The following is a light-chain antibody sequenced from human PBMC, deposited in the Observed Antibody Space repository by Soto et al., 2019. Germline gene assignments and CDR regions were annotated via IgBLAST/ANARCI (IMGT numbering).Light chain of an antibody. CDR3: CSYAGSSTYYV. CDR2: EGS. J-gene: IGLJ1*01. V-gene: IGLV2-23*01. Sequence: QSVLTQPASVSGPPGQSITISCTGTSSDVGSYNLVSWYQQHPGKAPKLMIYEGSKRPSGVSNRFSGSKSGNTASLTISGLQAEDEADYYCCSYAGSSTYYVFGTGTKVNVL. CDR1: SSDVGSYNL.